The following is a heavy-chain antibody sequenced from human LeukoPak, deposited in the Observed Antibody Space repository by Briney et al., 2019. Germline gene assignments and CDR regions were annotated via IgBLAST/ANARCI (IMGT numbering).Heavy chain of an antibody. CDR2: ISSSSSYT. D-gene: IGHD5-24*01. CDR1: GFTFSDYC. Sequence: PGGSLRLSCAASGFTFSDYCMSWIRQAPGKGLEWVSYISSSSSYTNYADSVKGRFTISRDNAKNSLYLQMNSLRAEDTAVYYCARGWLQLPYYFDYWGQGTLVTVSS. V-gene: IGHV3-11*06. CDR3: ARGWLQLPYYFDY. J-gene: IGHJ4*02.